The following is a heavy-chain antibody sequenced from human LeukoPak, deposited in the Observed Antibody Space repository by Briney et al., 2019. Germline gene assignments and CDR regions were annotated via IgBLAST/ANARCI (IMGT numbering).Heavy chain of an antibody. D-gene: IGHD5-12*01. CDR3: AKAGGPRYSGYLNS. Sequence: GGSLRLSCAASGFTFSSYGMHWVRQAPGKGLEWVAFIRYDGSNKYYADSVKGRFTISRDNSKNTLYLQMNSLRAEDTAVYYCAKAGGPRYSGYLNSWGQGTLVTVSS. CDR2: IRYDGSNK. J-gene: IGHJ4*02. CDR1: GFTFSSYG. V-gene: IGHV3-30*02.